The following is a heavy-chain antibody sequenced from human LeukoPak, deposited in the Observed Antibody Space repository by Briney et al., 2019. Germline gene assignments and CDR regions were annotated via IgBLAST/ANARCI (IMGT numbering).Heavy chain of an antibody. D-gene: IGHD5-24*01. CDR1: GFTFEASA. V-gene: IGHV3-23*01. CDR2: ITGGGEST. Sequence: GGSLRLSCAASGFTFEASAMSWVRQAPGKGLEWVAVITGGGESTYYADSVKGRFTISRDSSKNTPYLQMNSLRAEDTAVYYCARDLGGRMGLSAVWGQGTTVTVSS. J-gene: IGHJ6*02. CDR3: ARDLGGRMGLSAV.